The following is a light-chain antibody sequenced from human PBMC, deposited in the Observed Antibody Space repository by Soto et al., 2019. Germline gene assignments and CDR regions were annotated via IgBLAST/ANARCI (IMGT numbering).Light chain of an antibody. CDR3: QQYDNLRYT. CDR1: HNINNY. Sequence: QKTQASTFLVSSFGDRVTHTWRASHNINNYLSWYQQKPGKAPKLLIYAASSLQTGVPSRFSGSGSGTDFTFTISSLQPEDIATYYCQQYDNLRYTFGQGTKWIS. J-gene: IGKJ2*01. V-gene: IGKV1-33*01. CDR2: AAS.